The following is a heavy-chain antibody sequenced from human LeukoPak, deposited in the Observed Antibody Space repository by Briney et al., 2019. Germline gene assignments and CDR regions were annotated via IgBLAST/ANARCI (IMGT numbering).Heavy chain of an antibody. CDR2: FYYSGST. D-gene: IGHD5-18*01. CDR1: GGSISSYY. J-gene: IGHJ4*02. Sequence: PSETLSLTCTVSGGSISSYYWSWIRQPPGKGLEWIGYFYYSGSTNYNLSLKSRVIISVDTSKNQFSLKLGSVTAADTAVYYCARGEDTTVVFDYWGQGTLVTVSS. CDR3: ARGEDTTVVFDY. V-gene: IGHV4-59*01.